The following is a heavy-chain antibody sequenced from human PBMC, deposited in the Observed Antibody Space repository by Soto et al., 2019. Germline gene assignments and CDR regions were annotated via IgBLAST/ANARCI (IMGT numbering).Heavy chain of an antibody. CDR3: ARGPYSNYDFNWFDP. D-gene: IGHD4-4*01. CDR2: ISSSSSYI. J-gene: IGHJ5*02. Sequence: GGSLRLSCAASGFTFSSYSMNWVRQAPGKGLEWVSSISSSSSYIYYADSVKGRFTISRDNAKNSLYLQMNSLRAEDTAVYYCARGPYSNYDFNWFDPWGHGTLVTVSS. V-gene: IGHV3-21*01. CDR1: GFTFSSYS.